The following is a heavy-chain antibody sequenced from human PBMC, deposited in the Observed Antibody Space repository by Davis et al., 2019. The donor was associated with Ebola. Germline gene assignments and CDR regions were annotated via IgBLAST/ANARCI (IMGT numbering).Heavy chain of an antibody. D-gene: IGHD3-3*01. Sequence: MPSETLSLTCAVYGGSFSGYYWSWIRQPPGKGLEWIGEINHSGSTNYNPSLKSRVTISVDTSKNQFSLKLSSVTAADTAVYYCARSRFLEWLLADYWGQGTLVTVSS. V-gene: IGHV4-34*01. CDR3: ARSRFLEWLLADY. CDR2: INHSGST. CDR1: GGSFSGYY. J-gene: IGHJ4*02.